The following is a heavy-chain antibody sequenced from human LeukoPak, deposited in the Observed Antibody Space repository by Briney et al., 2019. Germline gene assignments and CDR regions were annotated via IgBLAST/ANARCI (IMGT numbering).Heavy chain of an antibody. CDR3: ARHRSGWLQSSFDY. J-gene: IGHJ4*02. V-gene: IGHV4-39*01. Sequence: SSETLSLTCSVSGGSISSSSSYWGWIRQPPGKGLEWIGSIYYSGSSFDNPALKSRVTISVDTSKNQFSLKLSSVTAADTAVYYCARHRSGWLQSSFDYWGQGTLVTISS. D-gene: IGHD5-24*01. CDR2: IYYSGSS. CDR1: GGSISSSSSY.